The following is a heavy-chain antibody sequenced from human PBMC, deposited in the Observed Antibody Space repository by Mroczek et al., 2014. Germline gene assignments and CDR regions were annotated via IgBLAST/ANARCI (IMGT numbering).Heavy chain of an antibody. CDR1: GGTFSSYA. Sequence: QVQLVQSGAEVKKPGSSVKVSCKASGGTFSSYAISWVRQAPGQGLEWMGGIIPIFGTANYAQKFQGRVTITADESTSTAYMELSSLRSEDTAVYYCASWTPAIVVVPAALILRDLTYYYYYMDVWGKGTHGHRLL. V-gene: IGHV1-69*12. CDR3: ASWTPAIVVVPAALILRDLTYYYYYMDV. D-gene: IGHD2-2*01. CDR2: IIPIFGTA. J-gene: IGHJ6*03.